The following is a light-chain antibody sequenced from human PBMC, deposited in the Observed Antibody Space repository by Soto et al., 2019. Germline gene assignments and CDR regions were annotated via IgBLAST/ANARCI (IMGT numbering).Light chain of an antibody. CDR3: EQYKSHPHI. J-gene: IGKJ1*01. CDR2: KAS. Sequence: NKSRATVSASISTRPTSAVRASQSISSWLAWYQQKPGKAHKLLIYKASSLESGVPSRFSGRGSGTAFTLTITILQPDDFATYYCEQYKSHPHIVGRGTKVDNK. V-gene: IGKV1-5*03. CDR1: QSISSW.